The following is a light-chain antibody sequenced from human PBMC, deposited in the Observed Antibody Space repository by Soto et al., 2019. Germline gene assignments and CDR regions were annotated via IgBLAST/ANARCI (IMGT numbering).Light chain of an antibody. CDR2: GNN. CDR1: RSNIGSPYD. CDR3: QSFDDRLSAIV. V-gene: IGLV1-40*01. Sequence: QSVLTQPPSVSGAPGQRVTVSCTGSRSNIGSPYDVHWYQQLPGSAPKLLIYGNNNRPSGVPDRFSGSKSGSSASLAITGLQTEDAADYYCQSFDDRLSAIVFGGGTKLTVL. J-gene: IGLJ2*01.